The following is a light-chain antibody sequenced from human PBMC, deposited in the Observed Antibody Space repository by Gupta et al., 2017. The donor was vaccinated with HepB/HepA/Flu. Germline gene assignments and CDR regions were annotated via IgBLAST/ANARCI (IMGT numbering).Light chain of an antibody. CDR2: PAS. CDR1: QDIRNY. J-gene: IGKJ2*01. CDR3: QDYYRAPRN. Sequence: DIQMTQSPSSLSASVGDRVTITCRASQDIRNYLVWYQQKPGRVPKVLIYPASTLLPGVPSRFSGSGSGTDFTLTISSLQPEDVATYYCQDYYRAPRNFGQGTKLEIK. V-gene: IGKV1-27*01.